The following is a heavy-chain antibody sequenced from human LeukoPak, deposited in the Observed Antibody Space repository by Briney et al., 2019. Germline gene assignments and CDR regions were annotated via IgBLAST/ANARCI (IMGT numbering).Heavy chain of an antibody. Sequence: GGSECPSCTASGSTFSSYGMSWVRRAPGKGLERVSAISGGGTYYADSVKGRFTISRDNSKITLYLQMNSLRVEDTAVYYCARQSPSQVTDYWGHGTLVTVSS. CDR3: ARQSPSQVTDY. J-gene: IGHJ4*01. CDR2: ISGGGT. CDR1: GSTFSSYG. D-gene: IGHD2-21*02. V-gene: IGHV3-23*01.